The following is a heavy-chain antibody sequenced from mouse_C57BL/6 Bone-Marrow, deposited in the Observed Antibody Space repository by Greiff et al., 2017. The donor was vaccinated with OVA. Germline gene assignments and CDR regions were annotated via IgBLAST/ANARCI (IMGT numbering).Heavy chain of an antibody. Sequence: VQLQQSGAELARPGASVKLSCKASGYTLTSYGISWVKQRTGQGLEWIGEIYPRSGNTYYNEKFKGKATLTADKSSSTAYMELRSLTSEDSAVYFCARSDYYDYDGRFAYWGQGTLVTVSA. D-gene: IGHD2-4*01. CDR1: GYTLTSYG. J-gene: IGHJ3*01. CDR3: ARSDYYDYDGRFAY. CDR2: IYPRSGNT. V-gene: IGHV1-81*01.